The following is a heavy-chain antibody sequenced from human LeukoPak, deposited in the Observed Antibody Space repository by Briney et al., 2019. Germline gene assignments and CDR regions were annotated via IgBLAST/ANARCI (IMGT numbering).Heavy chain of an antibody. D-gene: IGHD5-24*01. J-gene: IGHJ4*02. CDR1: GFTVSSNY. Sequence: GGSLRLSCAASGFTVSSNYMSWVRQAPGKGLEWVSVIYPTSTTYYPDSVKGRFTISRDNFKNTLSLQMNSLRAEDTALYYCARGDGYNFFDCWGQGTLVTVSS. CDR3: ARGDGYNFFDC. V-gene: IGHV3-53*01. CDR2: IYPTSTT.